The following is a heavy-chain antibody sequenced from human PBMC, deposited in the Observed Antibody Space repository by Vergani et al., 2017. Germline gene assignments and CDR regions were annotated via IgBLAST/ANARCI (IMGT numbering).Heavy chain of an antibody. CDR1: GFSFSSHA. V-gene: IGHV3-30*18. J-gene: IGHJ6*03. D-gene: IGHD3-10*01. Sequence: QVQLAESGGGRVQPGRSLRLSCAASGFSFSSHAIHWVRQAPGKGLEWVAVISNDGSKKYYADSVKGRFTISRDNSKNTLDLQMNSLRTQDTAVYYCAKAGAGTSGSRQYNCYMNVWGKGTTVTVS. CDR3: AKAGAGTSGSRQYNCYMNV. CDR2: ISNDGSKK.